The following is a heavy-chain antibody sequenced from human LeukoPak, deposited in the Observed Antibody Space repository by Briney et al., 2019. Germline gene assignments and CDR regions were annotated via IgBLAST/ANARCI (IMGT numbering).Heavy chain of an antibody. V-gene: IGHV4-61*01. Sequence: PSETPSLTCTVSGGSVSSGSYYWNWIRQPPGKGLEWIGYIYHSGSTNYNPSLKSRVTISIGTSKNQFSLKLSSVTAADTAVYYCARGSLQFGTVTYFDYWGQGTLVTVSS. D-gene: IGHD4-17*01. CDR2: IYHSGST. CDR1: GGSVSSGSYY. J-gene: IGHJ4*02. CDR3: ARGSLQFGTVTYFDY.